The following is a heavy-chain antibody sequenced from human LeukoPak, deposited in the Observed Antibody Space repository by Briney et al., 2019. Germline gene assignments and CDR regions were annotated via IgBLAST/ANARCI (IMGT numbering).Heavy chain of an antibody. V-gene: IGHV3-23*01. J-gene: IGHJ4*02. Sequence: PGGSLRLSCAASGFTFSIHAMSWVRQAPGKGLEWVSSISCSGGRTYYADSVKGRFTISKDNAKNTLYLQMNSLRAEDTAVYYCAKDISSSAPGYWGQGTLVTVSS. CDR1: GFTFSIHA. D-gene: IGHD6-13*01. CDR3: AKDISSSAPGY. CDR2: ISCSGGRT.